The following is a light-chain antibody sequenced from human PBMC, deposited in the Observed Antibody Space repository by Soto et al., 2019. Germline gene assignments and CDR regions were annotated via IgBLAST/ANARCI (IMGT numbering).Light chain of an antibody. Sequence: QSVLTQPASVSGSPGQSITISCTGTSSDVGGYNYVSWYQQHPGKAPKLMIYEVSNRPSGVSNRFSGSKSGNTASLTISGLQAEDEAEYYCSSYTSSSTLEIGGGTKLTVL. J-gene: IGLJ2*01. V-gene: IGLV2-14*01. CDR3: SSYTSSSTLE. CDR1: SSDVGGYNY. CDR2: EVS.